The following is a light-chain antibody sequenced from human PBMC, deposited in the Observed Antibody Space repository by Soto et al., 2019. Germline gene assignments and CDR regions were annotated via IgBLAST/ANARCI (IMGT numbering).Light chain of an antibody. CDR2: DVS. CDR3: SSYTRSSPLLLV. CDR1: SSDVGGYNY. J-gene: IGLJ2*01. V-gene: IGLV2-14*01. Sequence: QSALTQPASVSGSPGQSITISCTGTSSDVGGYNYVSWYQQHPGKAPKLMIYDVSNRPSGVSNRFSGSKSGNTASLTISGLQAEDEADYYASSYTRSSPLLLVFGGGTKLPVL.